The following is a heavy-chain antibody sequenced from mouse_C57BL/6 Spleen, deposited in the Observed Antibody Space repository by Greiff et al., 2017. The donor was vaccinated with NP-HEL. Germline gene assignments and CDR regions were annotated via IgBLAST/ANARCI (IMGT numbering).Heavy chain of an antibody. CDR2: ISDGGSYT. J-gene: IGHJ1*03. V-gene: IGHV5-4*01. CDR3: AREDYYGSSYDWYFDV. D-gene: IGHD1-1*01. Sequence: EVKVVESGGGLVKPGGSLKLSCAASGFTFSSYAMSWVRQTPEKRLEWVATISDGGSYTYYPDNVKGRFTISRDNAKNNLYLQMSHLKSEDTAMYYCAREDYYGSSYDWYFDVWGTGTTVTVSS. CDR1: GFTFSSYA.